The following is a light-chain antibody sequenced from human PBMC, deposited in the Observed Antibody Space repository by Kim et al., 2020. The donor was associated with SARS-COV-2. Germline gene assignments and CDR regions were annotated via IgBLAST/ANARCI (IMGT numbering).Light chain of an antibody. CDR1: QSVSSSY. V-gene: IGKV3-20*01. CDR3: QQYGRSPPT. CDR2: GAS. Sequence: SPGERATLSCRASQSVSSSYLAWYQQKPGQAPRLLIYGASSRATGIPDRFSGSGSGTDFTLTISRLEPEDFAVYYCQQYGRSPPTFGGGTKVDIK. J-gene: IGKJ4*01.